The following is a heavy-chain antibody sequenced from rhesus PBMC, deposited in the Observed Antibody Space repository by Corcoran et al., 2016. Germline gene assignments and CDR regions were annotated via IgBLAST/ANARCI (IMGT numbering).Heavy chain of an antibody. J-gene: IGHJ4*01. CDR2: IDSSGST. V-gene: IGHV4-160*01. CDR1: GRSIIGYC. CDR3: ARRFGGWNKNYFDY. Sequence: QLQLQESGPGPMKPSATLSLTCAVSGRSIIGYCWRWIRQPPGPGLEWIGRIDSSGSTDYNPSLKSRVTISRDTSKNQFSLKLSSVTAADTAVYYCARRFGGWNKNYFDYWGQGVLVTVSS. D-gene: IGHD1-20*01.